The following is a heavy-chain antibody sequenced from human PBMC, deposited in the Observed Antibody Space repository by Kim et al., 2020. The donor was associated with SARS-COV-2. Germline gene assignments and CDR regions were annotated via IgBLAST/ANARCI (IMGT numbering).Heavy chain of an antibody. CDR3: ARGLRYYGSGSYAANWFDP. J-gene: IGHJ5*02. Sequence: SETLSLTCAVYGGSFSGYYWSWIRQPPGKGLEWIGEINHSGSTNYNPSLKSRVTISVDTSKNQFSLKLSSVTAADTAVYYCARGLRYYGSGSYAANWFDP. CDR2: INHSGST. D-gene: IGHD3-10*01. CDR1: GGSFSGYY. V-gene: IGHV4-34*01.